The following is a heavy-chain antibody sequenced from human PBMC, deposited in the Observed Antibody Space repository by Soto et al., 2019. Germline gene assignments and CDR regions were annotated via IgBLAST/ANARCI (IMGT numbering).Heavy chain of an antibody. CDR1: GFTFSSYS. Sequence: GGSLRLSCAASGFTFSSYSMNWVRQAPGKGLEWVSSISSSSSYIYYADSVKGRFTISRDNAKNSLYLQMNSLRAEDTAVYYCARVAAAGIGFDYYYMDVWGKGTTVTVSS. J-gene: IGHJ6*03. V-gene: IGHV3-21*01. CDR3: ARVAAAGIGFDYYYMDV. D-gene: IGHD6-13*01. CDR2: ISSSSSYI.